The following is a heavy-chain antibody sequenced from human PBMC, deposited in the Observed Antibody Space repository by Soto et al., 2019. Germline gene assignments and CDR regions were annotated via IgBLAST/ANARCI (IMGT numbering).Heavy chain of an antibody. CDR1: GFTFSTYG. J-gene: IGHJ4*02. Sequence: QVQLVESGGGVVQPGRSLRLSCAASGFTFSTYGMHWVRQAPGKGLEWVAVISYDGSNKYYADSVKGRFTISRDKSKNTVYLQMSSLRAEDTAVYYSAKGFSYSVIDYWGQGTLVTVSS. CDR2: ISYDGSNK. D-gene: IGHD5-18*01. CDR3: AKGFSYSVIDY. V-gene: IGHV3-30*18.